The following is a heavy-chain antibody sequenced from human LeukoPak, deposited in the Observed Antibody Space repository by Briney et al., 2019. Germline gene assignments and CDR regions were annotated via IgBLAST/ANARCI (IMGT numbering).Heavy chain of an antibody. CDR1: GGSFSGYY. CDR2: INHSGST. V-gene: IGHV4-34*01. Sequence: SETLSLTCAVCGGSFSGYYWSWIRQPPGKGLEWIGEINHSGSTNYNPSLESRVTISVDTSKNHFSLKLSSVTAADTSVYYCARASVAAHRTYYYYMDVWGKGTTVTISS. CDR3: ARASVAAHRTYYYYMDV. J-gene: IGHJ6*03. D-gene: IGHD6-19*01.